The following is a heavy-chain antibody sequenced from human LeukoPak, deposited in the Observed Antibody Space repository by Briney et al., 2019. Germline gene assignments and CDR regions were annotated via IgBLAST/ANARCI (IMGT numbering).Heavy chain of an antibody. CDR3: ARGGYCSSTSCYTSYDAFDI. Sequence: ASVEVSCKASGYTFTSYDINWVRQANGQGLEWMGWMNPNSGNTGYAQKFQGRVTMTRNTSISTAYMELSSLRSEDTAVYYCARGGYCSSTSCYTSYDAFDIWGQGTMVTVSS. J-gene: IGHJ3*02. CDR1: GYTFTSYD. D-gene: IGHD2-2*02. CDR2: MNPNSGNT. V-gene: IGHV1-8*01.